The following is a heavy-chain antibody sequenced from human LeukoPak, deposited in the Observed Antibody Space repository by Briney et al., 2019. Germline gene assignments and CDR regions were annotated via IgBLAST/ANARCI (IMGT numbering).Heavy chain of an antibody. Sequence: SETLSLTCAICGGSFSGYYWSWIRQPPGKGLEWIGEINHSGSTYYNPSLKSRATISVDTSKNQFSLKLNSVTAADTAVYYCARGEPAYCSSNSCSYDYWGKGTLVTVSS. CDR3: ARGEPAYCSSNSCSYDY. D-gene: IGHD2-2*01. V-gene: IGHV4-34*01. J-gene: IGHJ4*02. CDR2: INHSGST. CDR1: GGSFSGYY.